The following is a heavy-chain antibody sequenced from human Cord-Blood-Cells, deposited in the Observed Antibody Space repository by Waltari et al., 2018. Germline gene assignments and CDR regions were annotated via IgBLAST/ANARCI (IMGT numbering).Heavy chain of an antibody. Sequence: QVQLVQSGAEVKKPGSSVKVSCKASGGTFSSSAISLVRQPPGQGLEWMGGIIPSFGTANYAQKFQGRVTITADESTSTAYMELSSLRSEDTAVYYCARDGPVVPYSGYDDAFDIWGQGTMVTVSS. V-gene: IGHV1-69*01. CDR2: IIPSFGTA. CDR1: GGTFSSSA. CDR3: ARDGPVVPYSGYDDAFDI. J-gene: IGHJ3*02. D-gene: IGHD5-12*01.